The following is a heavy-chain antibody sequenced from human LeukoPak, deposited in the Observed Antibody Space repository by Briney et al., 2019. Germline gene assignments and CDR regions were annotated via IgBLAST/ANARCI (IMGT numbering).Heavy chain of an antibody. CDR3: TKGISTEDYRFFF. J-gene: IGHJ4*02. CDR2: IESEERNK. CDR1: GFIFSNYG. Sequence: GGSLGLSCTASGFIFSNYGIHWVRQAPGKGLEWVAFIESEERNKHYAESVKGRFTISRDNSRNTLYLQMNSLRPEDTAVYYCTKGISTEDYRFFFWGQGALVTVSS. V-gene: IGHV3-30*02. D-gene: IGHD3-16*02.